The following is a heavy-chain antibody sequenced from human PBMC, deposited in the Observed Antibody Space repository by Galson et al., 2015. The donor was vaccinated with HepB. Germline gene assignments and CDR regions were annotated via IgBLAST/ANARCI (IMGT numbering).Heavy chain of an antibody. J-gene: IGHJ2*01. Sequence: LSLTCTVSGGSISGYYWSWIRQSPGKGLEWIGYIYHSGSANYNPSLKSRVTILVDTSKNQFSLKLSSVTAADTAVYYCARAPSAIIVKYFDLWGRGTLVTVSS. V-gene: IGHV4-59*01. CDR2: IYHSGSA. CDR3: ARAPSAIIVKYFDL. CDR1: GGSISGYY. D-gene: IGHD2/OR15-2a*01.